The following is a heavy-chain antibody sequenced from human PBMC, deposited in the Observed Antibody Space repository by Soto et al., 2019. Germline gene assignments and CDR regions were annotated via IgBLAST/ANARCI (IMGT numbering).Heavy chain of an antibody. CDR1: GGTFSSYT. V-gene: IGHV1-69*02. CDR2: VIPILDIA. Sequence: QVQLVQSGAEVKKPGSSVKVSCKASGGTFSSYTISWVRQAPGQGLEWMGRVIPILDIAHYAQKFQGRVTITADKSSGTAYMELSSLRSQDTAVYYCARKGGDYSNALFFFDSWGQGTLVTVSS. J-gene: IGHJ4*02. CDR3: ARKGGDYSNALFFFDS. D-gene: IGHD4-4*01.